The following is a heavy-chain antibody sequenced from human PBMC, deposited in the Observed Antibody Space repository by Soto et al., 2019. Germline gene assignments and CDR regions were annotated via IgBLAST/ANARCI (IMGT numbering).Heavy chain of an antibody. J-gene: IGHJ4*02. CDR3: AREIERLLGY. D-gene: IGHD3-10*01. CDR1: GFTFSSYA. CDR2: ISYDGSNK. Sequence: VESGGGVVQPGRSLRLSCAASGFTFSSYAMHWVRQAPGKGLEWVGVISYDGSNKYYADSVKGRFTISRDNSKNTLYLQMNSLRAEDTAVYYCAREIERLLGYWGQGTLVTVSS. V-gene: IGHV3-30-3*01.